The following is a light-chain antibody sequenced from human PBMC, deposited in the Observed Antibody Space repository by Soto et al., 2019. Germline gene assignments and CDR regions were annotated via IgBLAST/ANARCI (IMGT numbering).Light chain of an antibody. J-gene: IGLJ1*01. CDR1: SSDVGGYNY. Sequence: QSALTQPASVSGSPGQSITISCTGTSSDVGGYNYVSWYQQHPGKGPNLMIYDVTNRPSGVSNRFSGSKSGNTASLTISGLQAEDVSDYYCSSYTSSSTLYVFGTGTNVTVL. CDR2: DVT. CDR3: SSYTSSSTLYV. V-gene: IGLV2-14*01.